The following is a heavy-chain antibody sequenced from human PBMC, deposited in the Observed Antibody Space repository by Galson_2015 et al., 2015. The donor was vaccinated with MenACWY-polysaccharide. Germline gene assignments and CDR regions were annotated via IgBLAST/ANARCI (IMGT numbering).Heavy chain of an antibody. CDR1: GDSVSSNPAS. Sequence: CAISGDSVSSNPASWNWIRQSPSRGLEWLGRTYYRSQWYTDYTVSVKSRMAINADASWNQFSLQLNSVTPDDTAVYYCARDRGRHSHGPPYYFDFWGRGTLVTVSS. CDR2: TYYRSQWYT. V-gene: IGHV6-1*01. CDR3: ARDRGRHSHGPPYYFDF. D-gene: IGHD5-24*01. J-gene: IGHJ4*02.